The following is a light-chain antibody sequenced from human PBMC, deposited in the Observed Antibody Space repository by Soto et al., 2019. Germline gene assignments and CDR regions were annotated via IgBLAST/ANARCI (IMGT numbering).Light chain of an antibody. V-gene: IGKV3-15*01. CDR3: QQYNNWPPYT. CDR1: QSVSSN. J-gene: IGKJ2*01. Sequence: EIVMTQSPATLSLSPGERATLSCRASQSVSSNLAWTQQKPGQAPGLLIYGASTRATGIPARFSGSGSGTEFTLTISSLQSEDFAVYYCQQYNNWPPYTFGQGTKLEIK. CDR2: GAS.